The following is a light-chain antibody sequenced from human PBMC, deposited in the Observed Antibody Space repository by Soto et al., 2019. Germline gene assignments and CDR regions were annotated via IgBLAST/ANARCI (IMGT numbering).Light chain of an antibody. CDR3: HQYKTYNT. V-gene: IGKV1-5*01. J-gene: IGKJ2*01. Sequence: DIQMTQSPSTLSASVGDRVTITCRASQSVSKWLAWYQQKPGKAPKLLIYDVSRLETGVLSRFSGSGSLTEFTLTISGLQPDDFATYYCHQYKTYNTFGPGTKLEIK. CDR2: DVS. CDR1: QSVSKW.